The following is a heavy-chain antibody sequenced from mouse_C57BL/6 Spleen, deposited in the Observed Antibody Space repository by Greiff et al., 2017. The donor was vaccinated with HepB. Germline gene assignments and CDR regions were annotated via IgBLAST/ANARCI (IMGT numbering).Heavy chain of an antibody. CDR2: INPYNGDT. D-gene: IGHD3-2*02. J-gene: IGHJ3*01. CDR1: GYSFTGYF. CDR3: ARSGGYDDPFAY. Sequence: VQLQQSGPELVKPGDSVKISCKASGYSFTGYFMNWVMQSHGKSLEWIGRINPYNGDTFYNQKFKGKATLTVDKSSSTAHMALRSLTSEDSAVYYCARSGGYDDPFAYWGQGTLVTVSA. V-gene: IGHV1-20*01.